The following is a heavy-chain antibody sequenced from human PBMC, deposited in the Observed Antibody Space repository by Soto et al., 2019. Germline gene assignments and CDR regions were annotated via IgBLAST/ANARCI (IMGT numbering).Heavy chain of an antibody. CDR3: ARGRLYDCSGGSCYTNY. CDR1: GYTFTSYD. CDR2: MNPNSGNT. D-gene: IGHD2-15*01. V-gene: IGHV1-8*01. Sequence: GASVKVSCKASGYTFTSYDINWVRQATGQGLEWMGWMNPNSGNTGYAQKFQGRVTMTRNTSISTAYMELSSLRSEDTAVYYCARGRLYDCSGGSCYTNYWGQGTLVTVSS. J-gene: IGHJ4*02.